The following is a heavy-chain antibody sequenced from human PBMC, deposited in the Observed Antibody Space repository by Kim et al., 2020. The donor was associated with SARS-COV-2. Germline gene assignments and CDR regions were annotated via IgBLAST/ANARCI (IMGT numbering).Heavy chain of an antibody. J-gene: IGHJ4*01. V-gene: IGHV4-34*01. D-gene: IGHD1-26*01. CDR2: INHSGST. CDR1: GGSFSGYY. Sequence: SETLSLTCAVYGGSFSGYYWSWIRQPPGKGLEWIGEINHSGSTNYNPSLKSRVTISVDTSKNQFSLKLSSVTAADTAVYYCARGAIIVGATKRWFDYWG. CDR3: ARGAIIVGATKRWFDY.